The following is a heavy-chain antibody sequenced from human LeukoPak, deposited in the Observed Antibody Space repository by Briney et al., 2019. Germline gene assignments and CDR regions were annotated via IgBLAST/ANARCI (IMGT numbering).Heavy chain of an antibody. CDR2: ISGSGGST. V-gene: IGHV3-23*01. CDR3: AKGESYRYGSYYYYGMDV. J-gene: IGHJ6*02. Sequence: GGSLRLSCAVSGSIFSSYAMSWVRQAPGKGLEWVSAISGSGGSTYYADSVKGRFTISRDNSKNTLYLQMNSLRAEDTAVYYCAKGESYRYGSYYYYGMDVWGQGTTVTVSS. D-gene: IGHD5-18*01. CDR1: GSIFSSYA.